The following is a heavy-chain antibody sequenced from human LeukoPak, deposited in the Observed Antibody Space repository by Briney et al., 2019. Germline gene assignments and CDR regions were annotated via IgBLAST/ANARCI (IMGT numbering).Heavy chain of an antibody. CDR1: GFTFSSYW. CDR3: ARGNPDY. CDR2: IKQDGSEK. V-gene: IGHV3-7*01. Sequence: GGSLRLSCGASGFTFSSYWMSWVRQAPGKGLEWVANIKQDGSEKYYVDSVKGRFTISRDNAKNSLYLQMNSLRAEDTAVYYCARGNPDYWGQGTLVTVSS. J-gene: IGHJ4*02.